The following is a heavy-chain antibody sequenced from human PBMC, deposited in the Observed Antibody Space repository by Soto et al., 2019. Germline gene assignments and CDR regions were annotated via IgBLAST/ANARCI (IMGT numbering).Heavy chain of an antibody. Sequence: TLSLTCTVSGGSISSGDFYWTCIRQPPGKGLELIGNIYYSGSTYYNPSLRSRAIMSVDTSQNQFSLKLSSLTAADTAVYFGARAGDFSDRFDDWGKGALVTV. D-gene: IGHD4-17*01. CDR3: ARAGDFSDRFDD. V-gene: IGHV4-30-4*01. J-gene: IGHJ4*02. CDR1: GGSISSGDFY. CDR2: IYYSGST.